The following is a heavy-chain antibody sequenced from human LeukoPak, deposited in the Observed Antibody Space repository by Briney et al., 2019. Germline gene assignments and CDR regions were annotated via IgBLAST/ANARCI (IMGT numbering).Heavy chain of an antibody. CDR1: GYTFTSYD. CDR2: MNPNSGNT. Sequence: ASVKVSCKASGYTFTSYDINWVRQATGQGLEWMGWMNPNSGNTGYAQKFQGRVTITRNTSISTAYMELSSLRSEDTAVYYCARDGNAPDILVIPPAIGYLQYWGQGSLVTVSS. CDR3: ARDGNAPDILVIPPAIGYLQY. J-gene: IGHJ1*01. V-gene: IGHV1-8*03. D-gene: IGHD2-2*01.